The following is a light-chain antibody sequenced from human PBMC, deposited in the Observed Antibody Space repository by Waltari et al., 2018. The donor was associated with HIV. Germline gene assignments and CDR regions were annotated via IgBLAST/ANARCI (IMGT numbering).Light chain of an antibody. V-gene: IGLV2-14*01. Sequence: QSALPQPASVPGSPGQSITISCTGPSSDIGSRYSLSWYQQLPGKAPKLMIYAVTYRPSGVPNRFSGSKSGNTASLTISGLQGEDEADYYCLSYTITNTLVFGGGTKLTVL. CDR2: AVT. CDR1: SSDIGSRYS. J-gene: IGLJ3*02. CDR3: LSYTITNTLV.